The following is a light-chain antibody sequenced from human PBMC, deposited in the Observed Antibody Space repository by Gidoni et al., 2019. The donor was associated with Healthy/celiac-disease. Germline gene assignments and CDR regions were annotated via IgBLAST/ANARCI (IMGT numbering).Light chain of an antibody. CDR3: AAWDDSLSGWV. Sequence: SCSGSSSNIGSNYVYWYQQLPGTAPKLLIYRNNQRPSGVPDRFSGSKSGTSASLAISGLRSEDEADYYCAAWDDSLSGWVFGGGTKLTVL. J-gene: IGLJ3*02. CDR1: SSNIGSNY. CDR2: RNN. V-gene: IGLV1-47*01.